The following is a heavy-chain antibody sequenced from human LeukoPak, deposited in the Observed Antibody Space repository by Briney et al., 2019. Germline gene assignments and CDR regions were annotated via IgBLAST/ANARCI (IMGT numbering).Heavy chain of an antibody. CDR1: GYSVNNGYY. D-gene: IGHD3-22*01. CDR2: LYHSDSV. Sequence: PSETLSLTCAVSGYSVNNGYYWVWIRQPPGKGLEWIGSLYHSDSVYYNTALQSRVSMSVDTSKNQFSLKLSFVTAADTAVYYCARQNYDSHDYWGQGTLVTVSS. J-gene: IGHJ4*02. V-gene: IGHV4-38-2*01. CDR3: ARQNYDSHDY.